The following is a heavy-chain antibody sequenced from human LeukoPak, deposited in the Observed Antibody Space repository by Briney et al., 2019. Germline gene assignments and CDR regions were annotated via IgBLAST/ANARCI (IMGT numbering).Heavy chain of an antibody. V-gene: IGHV1-2*02. D-gene: IGHD1-1*01. J-gene: IGHJ6*03. CDR1: GYTFTGYY. Sequence: GSSVKVSCKASGYTFTGYYMHWVRQAPGQGLEWMGWINPNSGGTNYAQKFQGRVTMTRDTSISTAYMELCRLRSDDTAVYYCAREIKLRDNYYYYYYMDVWGKGTTVTVSS. CDR3: AREIKLRDNYYYYYYMDV. CDR2: INPNSGGT.